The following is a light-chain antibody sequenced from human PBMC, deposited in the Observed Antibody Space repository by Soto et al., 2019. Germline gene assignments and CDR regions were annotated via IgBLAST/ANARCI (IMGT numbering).Light chain of an antibody. CDR3: QQSFTTPWT. CDR1: ESIRNA. CDR2: DTF. V-gene: IGKV1-39*01. Sequence: DIQMTQSPSSLSASLGDRVTITCRPSESIRNALTGFQQRPGKAPRLLIYDTFTLQSGVPSRFSGSVSGTEFSLTISSLQAGDSAIYYCQQSFTTPWTFGQGTKVEI. J-gene: IGKJ1*01.